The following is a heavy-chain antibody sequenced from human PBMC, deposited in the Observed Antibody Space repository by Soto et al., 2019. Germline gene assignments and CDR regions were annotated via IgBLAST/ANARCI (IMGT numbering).Heavy chain of an antibody. Sequence: SETLSLTCTVSGGSISSRGYFWSWLRQRPGEGLECIGYINHNGRTNYSPSLKSRLTIGIDTSKSQFSLRLSSVTAADTAIYYCAREIVYFDSGGYFGYFDYWGQGALVTVSS. CDR1: GGSISSRGYF. CDR2: INHNGRT. J-gene: IGHJ4*02. D-gene: IGHD3-22*01. CDR3: AREIVYFDSGGYFGYFDY. V-gene: IGHV4-31*03.